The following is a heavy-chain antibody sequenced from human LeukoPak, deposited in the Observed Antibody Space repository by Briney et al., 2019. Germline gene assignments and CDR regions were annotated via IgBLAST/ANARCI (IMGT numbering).Heavy chain of an antibody. CDR2: ISWNSGSI. J-gene: IGHJ4*02. Sequence: GRSLRLSCAASGFTFDDYAMHWVRQAPGKGLEWVSGISWNSGSIGYADSVKGRFTISRDNAKNSLYLQMNSLRAEDTALYYCAREVSEGFDFWGQGTLVTVSS. V-gene: IGHV3-9*01. CDR3: AREVSEGFDF. D-gene: IGHD3-22*01. CDR1: GFTFDDYA.